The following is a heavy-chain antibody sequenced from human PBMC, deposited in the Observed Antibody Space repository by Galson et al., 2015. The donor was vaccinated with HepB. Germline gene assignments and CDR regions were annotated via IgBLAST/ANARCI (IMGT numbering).Heavy chain of an antibody. CDR2: IYPGDSDT. CDR3: ASLAHYYDSSGSKGAFDI. J-gene: IGHJ3*02. CDR1: GYSFTSYW. Sequence: QSGAEVKKPGESLKISCKGSGYSFTSYWIGWVRQMPGKGLEWMGIIYPGDSDTRYSPSFQGQVTISADKSISTAYLQWSSLKASDTAMYYCASLAHYYDSSGSKGAFDIWGQGTMVTVSS. V-gene: IGHV5-51*03. D-gene: IGHD3-22*01.